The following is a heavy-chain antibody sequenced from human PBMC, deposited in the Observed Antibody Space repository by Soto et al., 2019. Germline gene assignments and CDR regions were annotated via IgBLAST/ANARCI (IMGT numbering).Heavy chain of an antibody. D-gene: IGHD3-3*01. CDR1: GGSISSYY. V-gene: IGHV4-59*01. CDR2: IYYSGST. Sequence: SETLSLTCTVSGGSISSYYWSWIRQPPGKGLEWIGYIYYSGSTNYNPSLKSRVTISVDTSKNQFSLKLSSVTAADTAVYYCARVLFGPNPDTNYYYYMYVWGKGTTVTVSS. J-gene: IGHJ6*03. CDR3: ARVLFGPNPDTNYYYYMYV.